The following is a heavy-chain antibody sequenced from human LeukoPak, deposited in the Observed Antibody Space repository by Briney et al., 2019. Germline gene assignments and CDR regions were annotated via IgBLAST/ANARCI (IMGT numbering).Heavy chain of an antibody. Sequence: PSETLSLTCTVSGGSISSYYWSWIRQPPGKGLEWIGYTYYSGSTNYNPSLKSRVTISVDTSKNQFSLKLSSVTAADTAVYYCARDMYYYGSGSSPMNHAFDIWGQGTMVTVSS. V-gene: IGHV4-59*01. CDR3: ARDMYYYGSGSSPMNHAFDI. CDR1: GGSISSYY. D-gene: IGHD3-10*01. CDR2: TYYSGST. J-gene: IGHJ3*02.